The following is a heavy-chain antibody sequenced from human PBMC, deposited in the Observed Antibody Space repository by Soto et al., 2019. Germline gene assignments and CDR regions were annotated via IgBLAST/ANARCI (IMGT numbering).Heavy chain of an antibody. V-gene: IGHV1-3*01. CDR3: AREPENGVRGDY. CDR1: GYTFTAHS. CDR2: IIVSHDRP. D-gene: IGHD2-8*01. J-gene: IGHJ4*02. Sequence: VQLVQSGTEVKEPGASVRVSCKASGYTFTAHSLHWARQAPGQGLEWMGWIIVSHDRPRYAPQFQGRLTFETDRIGTTAYLRLARLPPEDTAVYFCAREPENGVRGDYGGQGTPVVVYS.